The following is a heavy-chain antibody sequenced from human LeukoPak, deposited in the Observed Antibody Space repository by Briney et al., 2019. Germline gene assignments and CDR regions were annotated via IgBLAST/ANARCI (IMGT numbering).Heavy chain of an antibody. CDR1: GFTFSSYA. D-gene: IGHD6-13*01. Sequence: PGGSLRLSCAASGFTFSSYAMHWVRQAPGKGLEWVAVISYDGSNKYYADSVKGRFTISRDNSKNTLYLQMNSLRAEDTAVYYCASGRWAAAWVEYFQHWGQGTLVTASS. J-gene: IGHJ1*01. V-gene: IGHV3-30*04. CDR3: ASGRWAAAWVEYFQH. CDR2: ISYDGSNK.